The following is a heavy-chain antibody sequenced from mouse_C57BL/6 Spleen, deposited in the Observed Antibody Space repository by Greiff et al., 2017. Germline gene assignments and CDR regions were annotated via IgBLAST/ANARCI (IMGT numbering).Heavy chain of an antibody. CDR2: INPSSGYT. D-gene: IGHD1-1*01. Sequence: QVQLQQSGAELAKPGASVKLSCKASGYTFTSYWMHWVKQRPGQGLEWIGYINPSSGYTKYNQKFKDKATLTADKSSSTAYMQLRSLTYEDSAVYYCARYYYGSSGYFDVWGTGTTGTVSS. CDR3: ARYYYGSSGYFDV. J-gene: IGHJ1*03. V-gene: IGHV1-7*01. CDR1: GYTFTSYW.